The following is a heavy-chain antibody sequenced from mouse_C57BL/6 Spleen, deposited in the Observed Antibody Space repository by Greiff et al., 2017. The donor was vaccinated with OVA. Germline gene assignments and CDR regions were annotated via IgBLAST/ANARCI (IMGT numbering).Heavy chain of an antibody. CDR3: AEIYYDSDDAMDY. D-gene: IGHD2-4*01. CDR1: GYAFSSSW. J-gene: IGHJ4*01. Sequence: VQLQQSGPELVKPGASVKISCKASGYAFSSSWLNWVKQRPGKGLEWIGRIYPGDGDTNYHGKFKGTATLTADKSSSTAYIQLSCLSSEYSSVYFCAEIYYDSDDAMDYWGQGTSVTVSS. V-gene: IGHV1-82*01. CDR2: IYPGDGDT.